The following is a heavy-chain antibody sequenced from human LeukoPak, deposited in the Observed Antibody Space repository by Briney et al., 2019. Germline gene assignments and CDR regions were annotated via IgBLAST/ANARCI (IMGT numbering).Heavy chain of an antibody. D-gene: IGHD2-15*01. J-gene: IGHJ3*02. CDR1: GDSISSYY. CDR3: ASKVNCSGGRCPTGAFDI. Sequence: SETLSLTCTVSGDSISSYYWNWIRQPPGKGLEWIGYIFYSVNTNYNPSLKSRATISVDTSKNQFSLKLSSVTAADTAVYYCASKVNCSGGRCPTGAFDIWGQGTMVTVSS. V-gene: IGHV4-59*12. CDR2: IFYSVNT.